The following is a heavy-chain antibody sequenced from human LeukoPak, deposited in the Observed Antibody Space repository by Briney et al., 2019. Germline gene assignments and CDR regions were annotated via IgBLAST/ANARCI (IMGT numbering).Heavy chain of an antibody. D-gene: IGHD3-3*01. Sequence: PGGSLRLSCAASGFTFSSYSMNWVRQAPGKGLEWVSYISSSSSTIYYADSVKGRFTISRDNAKNSLYLQMNSLRAEDTAVYYCARSGLYDFWSGYLGYWGQGTLVTVSS. V-gene: IGHV3-48*01. J-gene: IGHJ4*02. CDR2: ISSSSSTI. CDR1: GFTFSSYS. CDR3: ARSGLYDFWSGYLGY.